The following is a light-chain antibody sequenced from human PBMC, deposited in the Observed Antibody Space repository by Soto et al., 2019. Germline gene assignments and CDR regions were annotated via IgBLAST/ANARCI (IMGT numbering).Light chain of an antibody. CDR3: QQYNSYPWT. Sequence: DIRIAESPSTLSASVGDRVTMTCRASQSISSWLAWYQQKPGKAPKLLIYDASSVESGVPSRFSGSGSGTEFTLTISSLQPDDFATYYCQQYNSYPWTFGQGTKVDI. J-gene: IGKJ1*01. V-gene: IGKV1-5*01. CDR2: DAS. CDR1: QSISSW.